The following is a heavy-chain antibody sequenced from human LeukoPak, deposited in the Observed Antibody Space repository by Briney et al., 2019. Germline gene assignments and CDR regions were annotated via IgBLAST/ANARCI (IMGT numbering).Heavy chain of an antibody. CDR1: GFTFSSYA. CDR2: ISYDGSNK. V-gene: IGHV3-30*04. CDR3: ARVCEYYGMDV. D-gene: IGHD2-2*01. Sequence: GRSLRLSCAASGFTFSSYAMHWVRQAPGKGLEWVAVISYDGSNKYYADSVKGRFTVSRDNSKNTLYLQMNSLRAEDTAVYYCARVCEYYGMDVWGQGTTVTVSS. J-gene: IGHJ6*02.